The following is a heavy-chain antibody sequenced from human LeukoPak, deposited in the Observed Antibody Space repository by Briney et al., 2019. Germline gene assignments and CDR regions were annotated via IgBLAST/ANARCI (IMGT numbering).Heavy chain of an antibody. Sequence: GGSLRLSCAASGFTFSSYSMSWVRQAPGKGLEWVSVIYSGGSTYYADSVKGRFTISRDNSKNTLYLQMNSLRAEDTAVYYCARDYDILTGSFDYWGQGTLVTVSS. J-gene: IGHJ4*02. CDR1: GFTFSSYS. CDR2: IYSGGST. D-gene: IGHD3-9*01. V-gene: IGHV3-66*01. CDR3: ARDYDILTGSFDY.